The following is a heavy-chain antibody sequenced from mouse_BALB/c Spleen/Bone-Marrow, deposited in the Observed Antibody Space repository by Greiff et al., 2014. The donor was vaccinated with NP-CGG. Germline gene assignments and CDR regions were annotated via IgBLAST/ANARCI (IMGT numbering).Heavy chain of an antibody. D-gene: IGHD2-10*02. V-gene: IGHV2-6-7*01. CDR3: AREKYGNYYAMDY. Sequence: QVQLKESGPGLVAPSQSLSITCTVSGFSLTGFGINWIRQPPGKGPEWLGMIWGDGTTDYNSALKSRLSINKDNSKSQVFLKMNSLQAGDTARYYCAREKYGNYYAMDYWGQGTSVTVSS. CDR1: GFSLTGFG. J-gene: IGHJ4*01. CDR2: IWGDGTT.